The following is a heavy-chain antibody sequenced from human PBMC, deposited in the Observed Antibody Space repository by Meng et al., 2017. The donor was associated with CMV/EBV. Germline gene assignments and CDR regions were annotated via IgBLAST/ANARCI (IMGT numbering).Heavy chain of an antibody. CDR1: GYTFTSYG. Sequence: ASVKVSCKASGYTFTSYGISWVRQAPGQGLEWMGWISAYNGNTNYAQKLQGRVTMTTDTSTSTAYMELRSLRSDDTAVYYCARDEKYSGSPVGAYWGQGTLVIVSS. D-gene: IGHD1-26*01. CDR2: ISAYNGNT. V-gene: IGHV1-18*01. J-gene: IGHJ4*02. CDR3: ARDEKYSGSPVGAY.